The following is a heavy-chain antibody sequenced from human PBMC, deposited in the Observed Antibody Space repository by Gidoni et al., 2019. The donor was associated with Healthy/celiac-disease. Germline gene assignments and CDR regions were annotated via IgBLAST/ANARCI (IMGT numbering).Heavy chain of an antibody. D-gene: IGHD2-15*01. J-gene: IGHJ4*02. V-gene: IGHV2-26*01. CDR2: IFSNDEK. CDR3: ARIHRWQASPYSFDY. CDR1: GFTLSNARMG. Sequence: TVSGFTLSNARMGVSWIRQPPGKALEWLAHIFSNDEKSYSTSLKSRLTISKDTSKSQVVLTMNNMEPVYTGTYYCARIHRWQASPYSFDYWGQGTLVTVSS.